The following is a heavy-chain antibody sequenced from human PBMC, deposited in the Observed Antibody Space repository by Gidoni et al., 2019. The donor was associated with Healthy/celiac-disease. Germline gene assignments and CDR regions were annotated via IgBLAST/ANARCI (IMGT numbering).Heavy chain of an antibody. Sequence: QVQLLESGGGLVKPGGSLRLSCAVSGFILRDSYMSWFRQAPGKGLEWVSYISSSGSTIDYADSVKGRFTISRDNAKNSLYLQMNSLRAEDTAVYYCARVLSGGRLGEPDAFDIWGQGTMVTVSS. CDR1: GFILRDSY. J-gene: IGHJ3*02. CDR3: ARVLSGGRLGEPDAFDI. V-gene: IGHV3-11*01. D-gene: IGHD3-16*01. CDR2: ISSSGSTI.